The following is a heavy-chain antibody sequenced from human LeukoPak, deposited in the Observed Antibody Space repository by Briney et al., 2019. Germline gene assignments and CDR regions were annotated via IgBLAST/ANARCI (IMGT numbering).Heavy chain of an antibody. Sequence: ASVKVSCKASGYTFTSYGISWVRQAPGQGLEWMGRISAYNGNTNYAQKLQGRVTMTTDTSTSTAYMELRSLRSDDTAVYYCASTSAYYYDSSGYFSEDAFDIWGQGTMVTVSS. V-gene: IGHV1-18*01. D-gene: IGHD3-22*01. CDR1: GYTFTSYG. J-gene: IGHJ3*02. CDR2: ISAYNGNT. CDR3: ASTSAYYYDSSGYFSEDAFDI.